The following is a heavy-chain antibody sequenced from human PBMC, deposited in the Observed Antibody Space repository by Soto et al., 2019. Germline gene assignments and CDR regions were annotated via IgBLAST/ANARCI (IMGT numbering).Heavy chain of an antibody. CDR3: ARDPSYYGMDV. V-gene: IGHV1-3*01. CDR1: WYTFPSYS. J-gene: IGHJ6*02. CDR2: INAGNGNT. Sequence: ASVKVSCKASWYTFPSYSMHLVRQAPGQRLEWMGWINAGNGNTKYSQKFQGRVTITRDTSASTAYMELSSLRSEDTAVYYCARDPSYYGMDVWGQGTTVTVSS.